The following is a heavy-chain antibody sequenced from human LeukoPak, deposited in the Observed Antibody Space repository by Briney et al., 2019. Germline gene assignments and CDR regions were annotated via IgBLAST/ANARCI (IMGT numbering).Heavy chain of an antibody. V-gene: IGHV4-39*01. CDR3: ARFQCGSSTSCYAGYYYFYMDV. CDR1: DASISSYY. Sequence: SETLSLTCTVSDASISSYYWGWIRQPPGKGLEWIGNIYYSGNTYYNPSLKSRVTISVDTSENQFSLKLSSVTAADTAVYYCARFQCGSSTSCYAGYYYFYMDVWGKGTTVTVSS. CDR2: IYYSGNT. D-gene: IGHD2-2*01. J-gene: IGHJ6*03.